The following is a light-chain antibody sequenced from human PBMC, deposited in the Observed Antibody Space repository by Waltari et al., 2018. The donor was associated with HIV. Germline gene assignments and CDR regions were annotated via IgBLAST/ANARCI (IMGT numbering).Light chain of an antibody. CDR3: STWDDRLNGPVV. CDR1: RSTTGGNP. CDR2: GNR. J-gene: IGLJ2*01. V-gene: IGLV1-44*01. Sequence: QSVLAQPPSASGTPGQRVPLSCSGSRSTTGGNPVHCDQHFPGPAPKLLIYGNRLRPSGVPARFSGSKFGTSASLVITGLQSGDEADYYCSTWDDRLNGPVVFGGGTRLTVL.